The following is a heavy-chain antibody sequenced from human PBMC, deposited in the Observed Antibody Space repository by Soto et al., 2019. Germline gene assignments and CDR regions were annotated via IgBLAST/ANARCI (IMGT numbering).Heavy chain of an antibody. CDR1: GFSLTTDAVG. CDR2: IYWDDDK. Sequence: QITLKESGPPLVKPTQTLTLTCTFSGFSLTTDAVGVGWIRQPPGKALEWLALIYWDDDKRYSPGQKSRLTITKDASRTQVVLTLTNMDPAATATYYCAHVYWVAAGIRYYFDYWGQGTLVTVSS. CDR3: AHVYWVAAGIRYYFDY. J-gene: IGHJ4*02. V-gene: IGHV2-5*02. D-gene: IGHD1-1*01.